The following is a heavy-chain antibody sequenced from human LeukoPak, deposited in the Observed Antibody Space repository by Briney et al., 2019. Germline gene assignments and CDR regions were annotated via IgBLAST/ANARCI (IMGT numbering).Heavy chain of an antibody. CDR2: IYTSGST. Sequence: SETLSLTCTVSGGSISSYYWSWIRQPAGKGLEWIGRIYTSGSTNYNPSLKSRVTMSVDTSKNQFSLKLSSVTAADTAVYYCARDQQYHRPAGWFDPWGQGALVTVSS. D-gene: IGHD1-14*01. CDR3: ARDQQYHRPAGWFDP. J-gene: IGHJ5*02. V-gene: IGHV4-4*07. CDR1: GGSISSYY.